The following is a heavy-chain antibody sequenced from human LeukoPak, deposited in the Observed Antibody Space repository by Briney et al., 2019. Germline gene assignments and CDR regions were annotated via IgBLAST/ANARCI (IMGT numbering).Heavy chain of an antibody. Sequence: GGSLRLSCAASGFTFSSYAMSWVRQAPGKGLEWVSSISGSGGSTYYADSVKGRFTISRDNSKNTLYLQMNSLRAEDTAVYYCAKDSSFNSGYDFFDYWGQGTLVTVSS. D-gene: IGHD5-12*01. V-gene: IGHV3-23*01. CDR2: ISGSGGST. J-gene: IGHJ4*02. CDR3: AKDSSFNSGYDFFDY. CDR1: GFTFSSYA.